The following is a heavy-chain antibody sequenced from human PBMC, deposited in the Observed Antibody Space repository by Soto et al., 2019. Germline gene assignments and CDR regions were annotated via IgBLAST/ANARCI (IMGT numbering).Heavy chain of an antibody. D-gene: IGHD1-1*01. J-gene: IGHJ4*02. V-gene: IGHV3-21*01. CDR3: ARENTLDALFDY. CDR2: ISSSSSYI. CDR1: GFTFSSYS. Sequence: PGGSLRLSFAASGFTFSSYSMTWVRQAPGKGLEWVSSISSSSSYIYYADSVKGRFTISRDSAKNSLYLQMNSLRAEDTAVYYCARENTLDALFDYGGQGTLVTVSS.